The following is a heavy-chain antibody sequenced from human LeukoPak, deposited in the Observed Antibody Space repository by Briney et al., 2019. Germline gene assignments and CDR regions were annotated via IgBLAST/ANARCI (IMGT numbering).Heavy chain of an antibody. Sequence: ASVKVSCKASGYTFTSYYMHWVRQAPGQGLEWMGIIDPSGGSTSYAQKFQGRVTMTRDTSTSTVYMELSSLRSEDTAVYYCARESSGWYELDYWGQGTLVTVSS. CDR3: ARESSGWYELDY. V-gene: IGHV1-46*01. CDR2: IDPSGGST. D-gene: IGHD6-19*01. J-gene: IGHJ4*02. CDR1: GYTFTSYY.